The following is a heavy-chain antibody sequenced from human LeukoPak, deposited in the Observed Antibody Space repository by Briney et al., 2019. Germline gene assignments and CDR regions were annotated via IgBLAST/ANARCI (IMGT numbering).Heavy chain of an antibody. Sequence: VSVKVSCKASGYTFTSYAMNWVRQAPGQGLEWMGWINTNTGNPTNAQGFTGRFVFSLDTSVSAAYLQISSLKAEDTAVYYFASGPYYSDSRGYQIQNWFDPWGQGTLVTVSS. J-gene: IGHJ5*02. CDR2: INTNTGNP. D-gene: IGHD3-22*01. CDR3: ASGPYYSDSRGYQIQNWFDP. CDR1: GYTFTSYA. V-gene: IGHV7-4-1*02.